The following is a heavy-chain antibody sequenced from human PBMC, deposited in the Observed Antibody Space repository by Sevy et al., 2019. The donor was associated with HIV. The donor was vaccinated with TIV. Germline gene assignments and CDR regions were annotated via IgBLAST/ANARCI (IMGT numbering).Heavy chain of an antibody. Sequence: SGPTLGKPTQTLTLTCTFSGFSLSTSGVGVGWIRQPPGKALEWLALIYWDDDKRYSPSLKSRLIIPKDTSKNQVVLTMSYMDPVDTATYYCANRRSCGGDCWVAFDIWGQGTMVTVSS. V-gene: IGHV2-5*02. CDR2: IYWDDDK. D-gene: IGHD2-21*02. J-gene: IGHJ3*02. CDR3: ANRRSCGGDCWVAFDI. CDR1: GFSLSTSGVG.